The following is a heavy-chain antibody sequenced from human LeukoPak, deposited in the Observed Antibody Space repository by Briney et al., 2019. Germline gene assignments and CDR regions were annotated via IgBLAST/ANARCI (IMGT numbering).Heavy chain of an antibody. Sequence: SETLSLTCTVSGDSISSGDYYWSWIRQPAGKGLEWIGRISSSGSTNYNPSLKSRVTISVDTSKKQFFLKLNGVTAADTAVYYCARGPRNHYYDNRSYGGRWYYYYMDVWGKGTTVTVSS. CDR1: GDSISSGDYY. D-gene: IGHD3-22*01. CDR2: ISSSGST. CDR3: ARGPRNHYYDNRSYGGRWYYYYMDV. J-gene: IGHJ6*03. V-gene: IGHV4-61*02.